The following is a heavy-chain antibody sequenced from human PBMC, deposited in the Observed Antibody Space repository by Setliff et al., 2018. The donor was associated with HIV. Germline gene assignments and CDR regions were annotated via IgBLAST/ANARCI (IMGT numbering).Heavy chain of an antibody. J-gene: IGHJ4*02. CDR3: AKSGGPRSGSYSY. Sequence: GGSLRLSCAASGFTFSSYGMHWVRQAPGKGLEWVAVISYDGSNKYYADSVKGRFTISRDNSENTLYLQMNSLRAEDTAIYYCAKSGGPRSGSYSYWGQGTLVTVSS. CDR2: ISYDGSNK. D-gene: IGHD3-10*01. V-gene: IGHV3-30*18. CDR1: GFTFSSYG.